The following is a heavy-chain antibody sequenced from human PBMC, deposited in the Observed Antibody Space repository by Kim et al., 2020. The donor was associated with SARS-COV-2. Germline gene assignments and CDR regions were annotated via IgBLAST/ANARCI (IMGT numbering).Heavy chain of an antibody. V-gene: IGHV3-53*01. D-gene: IGHD3-16*01. CDR3: AKGHASGSYVDY. CDR2: INRSGTT. CDR1: GFSVSNNY. Sequence: GGSLRLSCAASGFSVSNNYMTWVRQAPGKGLEWLSIINRSGTTYYADSVRGRFTISRDNSKNTLYLQMNSLRAEDTAEYYCAKGHASGSYVDYWGQGTLVTVSS. J-gene: IGHJ4*02.